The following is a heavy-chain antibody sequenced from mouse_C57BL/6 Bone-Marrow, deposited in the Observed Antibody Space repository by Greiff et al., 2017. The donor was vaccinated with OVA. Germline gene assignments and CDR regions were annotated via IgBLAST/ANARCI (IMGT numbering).Heavy chain of an antibody. CDR1: GYTFTDYF. V-gene: IGHV1-76*01. CDR2: IYPGSGNT. D-gene: IGHD1-1*02. J-gene: IGHJ4*01. Sequence: QVQLQQSGAELVRPGASVKLSCKASGYTFTDYFINWVKQRPGQGLEWIARIYPGSGNTYYNEKFKGKATLTAEKSSSTAYMQLSSLTSEDSAVYFCARRWAMDYWGQGTSVTVSS. CDR3: ARRWAMDY.